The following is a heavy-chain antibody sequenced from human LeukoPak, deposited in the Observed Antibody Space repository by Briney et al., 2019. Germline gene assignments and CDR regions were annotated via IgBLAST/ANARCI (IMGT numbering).Heavy chain of an antibody. J-gene: IGHJ5*02. CDR2: IKTDGSEK. CDR3: ARDYTGYFP. Sequence: PGGSLRLSCEASGFTFSSYWMSWVRQAPGEGLEWVANIKTDGSEKYYVDSVKGRFTISRDNAKKSLYLQMNSLRAEDTAVYYCARDYTGYFPWGQGTLVIVSS. CDR1: GFTFSSYW. D-gene: IGHD3-9*01. V-gene: IGHV3-7*03.